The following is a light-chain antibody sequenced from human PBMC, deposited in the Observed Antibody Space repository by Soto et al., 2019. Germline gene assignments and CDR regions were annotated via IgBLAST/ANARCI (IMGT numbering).Light chain of an antibody. V-gene: IGLV2-14*01. CDR2: DVT. Sequence: QSALTQPASVSGSPGQSITISCTGTSSDVGGYNYVCWYQQYPNKAPKLMIYDVTDRPSGVSNRFSGSKSGNTASLNISGLQAEDEADYYCSSYTSSSTVIFGGGTQLTVL. J-gene: IGLJ2*01. CDR3: SSYTSSSTVI. CDR1: SSDVGGYNY.